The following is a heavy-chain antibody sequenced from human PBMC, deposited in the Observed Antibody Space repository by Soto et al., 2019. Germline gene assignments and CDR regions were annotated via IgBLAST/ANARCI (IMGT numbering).Heavy chain of an antibody. V-gene: IGHV3-43*01. CDR2: ISWDGGST. J-gene: IGHJ6*02. Sequence: EVQLVESGGVVVQPGGSLRLSCAASGFTFDDYTMHWVRQAPGKDLEWVSLISWDGGSTYYADSVKGRFTISRDNSKNSLYLQMNSLRTEDTALYYCAKDSCSSTSCLYYYYYGMDVWGQGTTVTVSS. CDR3: AKDSCSSTSCLYYYYYGMDV. CDR1: GFTFDDYT. D-gene: IGHD2-2*01.